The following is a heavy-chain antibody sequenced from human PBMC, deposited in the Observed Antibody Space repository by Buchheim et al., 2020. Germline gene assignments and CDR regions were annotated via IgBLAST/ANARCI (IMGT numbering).Heavy chain of an antibody. CDR2: MNSDGSIT. CDR3: ARAAYDYVWGSRWYFDL. J-gene: IGHJ2*01. V-gene: IGHV3-74*01. D-gene: IGHD3-16*01. Sequence: EVQLVESGGDLVQPGGSLRLSCAASGFTFSSYWMHWVRQAPGKGLVWISRMNSDGSITNYADSVRGRFTISRDNAKNSLYLQMNSLRAEDTAVYYCARAAYDYVWGSRWYFDLWGRGTL. CDR1: GFTFSSYW.